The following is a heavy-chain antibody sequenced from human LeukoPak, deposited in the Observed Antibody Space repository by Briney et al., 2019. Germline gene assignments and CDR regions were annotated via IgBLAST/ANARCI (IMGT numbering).Heavy chain of an antibody. Sequence: GGSLRLSCAASGFTFSSYDMHWVRQAPGKGLEWVAVISCDGNDKHYADSVKGRFTISRDNSKNTLYLQMNSLRVEDTAVYYCAKDQYDYVRGEFDYWGQGTLVTVSS. J-gene: IGHJ4*02. D-gene: IGHD3-16*01. CDR1: GFTFSSYD. CDR2: ISCDGNDK. CDR3: AKDQYDYVRGEFDY. V-gene: IGHV3-30*18.